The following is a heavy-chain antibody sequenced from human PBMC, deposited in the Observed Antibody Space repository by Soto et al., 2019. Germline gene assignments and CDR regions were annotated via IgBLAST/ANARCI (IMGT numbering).Heavy chain of an antibody. J-gene: IGHJ4*02. D-gene: IGHD1-26*01. V-gene: IGHV3-48*02. CDR3: AREDIAGATPDY. CDR1: GFTFSIYG. CDR2: ISSSSATI. Sequence: GGSLRLSCAASGFTFSIYGMNWVRQAPGRGLEWLSYISSSSATIYYTDSVKGRFTISRDNAKDSLYLQMSSLGDDDTAVYYCAREDIAGATPDYWGQGTLVPAPQ.